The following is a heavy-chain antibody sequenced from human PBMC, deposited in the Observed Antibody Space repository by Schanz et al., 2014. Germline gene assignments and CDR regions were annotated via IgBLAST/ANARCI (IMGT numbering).Heavy chain of an antibody. CDR2: IYSSGST. J-gene: IGHJ6*03. CDR1: GFTVSNSY. D-gene: IGHD2-15*01. V-gene: IGHV3-53*01. CDR3: ARDAVALVPEYFMDV. Sequence: VQLVESGGGLVQPGGSLRLSCAASGFTVSNSYIHWVRQAPGKGLEWVSTIYSSGSTYYADSVRGRFTISRDNSMNTLHLQMDGLRVEDTAVYYCARDAVALVPEYFMDVWGKGTPVTVSS.